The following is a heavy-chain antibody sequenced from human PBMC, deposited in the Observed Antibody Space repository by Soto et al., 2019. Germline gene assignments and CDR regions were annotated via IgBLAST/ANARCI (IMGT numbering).Heavy chain of an antibody. Sequence: PSETLSLTCAVSGYSISSGYYWGWIRQPPGKGLEWIGSIYHSGSTYYNPSLKSRVTISVDTSKNQFSLKLSSVTAADTAVYYCARDLATLMDVWGQGTTVTVSS. J-gene: IGHJ6*02. CDR1: GYSISSGYY. CDR3: ARDLATLMDV. D-gene: IGHD1-26*01. V-gene: IGHV4-38-2*02. CDR2: IYHSGST.